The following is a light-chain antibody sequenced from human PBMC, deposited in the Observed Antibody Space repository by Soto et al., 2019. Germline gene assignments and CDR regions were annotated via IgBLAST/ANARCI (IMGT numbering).Light chain of an antibody. Sequence: DIQMTQSPSTLSASVGDRFTITCGASQSISVWLAWYQQKAGKAPNLLIYKASRLESGVPSRYSGSGSETEFTLTISGLQPGDSATYYCQQYNSYSPTFGQGAKV. CDR2: KAS. J-gene: IGKJ1*01. CDR3: QQYNSYSPT. CDR1: QSISVW. V-gene: IGKV1-5*03.